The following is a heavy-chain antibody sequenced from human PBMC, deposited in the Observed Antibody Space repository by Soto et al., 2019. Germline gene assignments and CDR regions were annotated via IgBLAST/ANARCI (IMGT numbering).Heavy chain of an antibody. J-gene: IGHJ4*02. CDR2: IKQDGSEK. CDR3: ARESAGGIDY. Sequence: EVQLVESGGGLVQPGGSLRLSCAASGFTFISYWMSWVRQAPGKGLEWVANIKQDGSEKYYVDSVKGRFTISRDNAKNSLYLQMNSLRAEDTAVYHCARESAGGIDYWGQGTLVTVSS. D-gene: IGHD2-15*01. CDR1: GFTFISYW. V-gene: IGHV3-7*03.